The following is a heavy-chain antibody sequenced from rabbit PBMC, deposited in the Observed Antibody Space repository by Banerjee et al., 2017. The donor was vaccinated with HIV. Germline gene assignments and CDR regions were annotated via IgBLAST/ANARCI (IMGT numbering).Heavy chain of an antibody. J-gene: IGHJ4*01. Sequence: QEQLVESGGGLVQPGGTLTLTCKASGIDFSSSYWICWVRQAPGKGLEWIACIGTDTANAWYTSWAKGRFTISRTSSTTVTLQMTSLTAADTATFFCARPGDDGWDLRLWGQGTLVTVS. CDR1: GIDFSSSYW. V-gene: IGHV1S45*01. D-gene: IGHD2-1*01. CDR3: ARPGDDGWDLRL. CDR2: IGTDTANA.